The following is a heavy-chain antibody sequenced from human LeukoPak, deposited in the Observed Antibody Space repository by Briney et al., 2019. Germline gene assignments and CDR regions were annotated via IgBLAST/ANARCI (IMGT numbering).Heavy chain of an antibody. D-gene: IGHD2-15*01. Sequence: SVKVSCKASGGTFSSYAISWVRQAPGQGLEWMGGIIPIFGTANYAQKFQGRVTITADESTSTAYMELSSLRSEDTAVYYCAREYCSGGSCFSSGYGMDVWGKGTTVTVSS. J-gene: IGHJ6*04. CDR1: GGTFSSYA. CDR3: AREYCSGGSCFSSGYGMDV. V-gene: IGHV1-69*01. CDR2: IIPIFGTA.